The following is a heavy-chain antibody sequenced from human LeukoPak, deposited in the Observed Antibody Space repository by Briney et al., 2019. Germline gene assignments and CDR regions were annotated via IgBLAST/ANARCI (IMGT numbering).Heavy chain of an antibody. Sequence: GGSLRLSCAASGFTFSSYGMSWVRQAPGKGLEWVSAISGSGGSTNYADSVKGRFTISRDNSKNTVYLQMNSLGAEDTAVYYCARGGGGNSDFLTTYTGASLSFDYWGQGALVTVSS. CDR3: ARGGGGNSDFLTTYTGASLSFDY. CDR2: ISGSGGST. D-gene: IGHD3-9*01. V-gene: IGHV3-23*01. J-gene: IGHJ4*02. CDR1: GFTFSSYG.